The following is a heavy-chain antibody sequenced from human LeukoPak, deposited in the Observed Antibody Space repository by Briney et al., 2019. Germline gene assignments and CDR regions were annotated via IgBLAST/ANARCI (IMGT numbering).Heavy chain of an antibody. J-gene: IGHJ6*02. Sequence: SESLSLTCAVYVGSFSGYNRSWIRQPPGKGLEWMEEINHSGSTNYNPSLKSRVTISVDTSKNQFSLKLSSVTAADTAVYYCARANVVVPAATNTYYYYYGMDVWGQGTTVTVSS. V-gene: IGHV4-34*01. D-gene: IGHD2-2*01. CDR3: ARANVVVPAATNTYYYYYGMDV. CDR1: VGSFSGYN. CDR2: INHSGST.